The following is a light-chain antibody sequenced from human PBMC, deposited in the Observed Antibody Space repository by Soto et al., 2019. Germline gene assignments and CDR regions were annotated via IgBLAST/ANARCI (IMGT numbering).Light chain of an antibody. Sequence: DIQMTQSPSTLSASVGDRVTITCRASQSISSWLAWYQQKPGKAPNLLIYKASSLESGVPSRFSGSGSDTEFTLTISILQPDDFATYSCQQYNSYPTFGQGTKVDIK. CDR3: QQYNSYPT. CDR1: QSISSW. CDR2: KAS. V-gene: IGKV1-5*03. J-gene: IGKJ1*01.